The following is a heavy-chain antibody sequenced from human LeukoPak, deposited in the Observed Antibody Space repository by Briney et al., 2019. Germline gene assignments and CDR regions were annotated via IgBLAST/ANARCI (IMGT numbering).Heavy chain of an antibody. CDR3: ARLIAATGRVYSDS. V-gene: IGHV3-53*01. Sequence: GGSLRLSCAASGFTVSSNYMSWVRQAPGKGLDWVSVIYTGGSTYYADSVKGRFTISRDNSKNTLYLQMNSLRAEDTAVYYCARLIAATGRVYSDSWGQGTLVTVSS. CDR1: GFTVSSNY. D-gene: IGHD6-13*01. J-gene: IGHJ4*02. CDR2: IYTGGST.